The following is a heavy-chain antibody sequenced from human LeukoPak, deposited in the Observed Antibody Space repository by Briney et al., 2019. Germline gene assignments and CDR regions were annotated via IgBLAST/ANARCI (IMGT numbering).Heavy chain of an antibody. J-gene: IGHJ4*02. V-gene: IGHV3-64*01. D-gene: IGHD1-1*01. Sequence: GGSLRLSCAASRFTFSSYAMHWVRQAPGKGLEYVSAISSNGGSTYYANSVKGRFTISRDNSKNTLYLQMGSLRAEDMAVYYCARDNNGGTGYYFDYWGQGTLVTVSS. CDR3: ARDNNGGTGYYFDY. CDR1: RFTFSSYA. CDR2: ISSNGGST.